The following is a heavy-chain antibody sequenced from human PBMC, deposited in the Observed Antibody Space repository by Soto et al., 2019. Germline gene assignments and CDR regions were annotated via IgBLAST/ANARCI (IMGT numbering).Heavy chain of an antibody. J-gene: IGHJ4*02. D-gene: IGHD3-9*01. CDR1: GFTFSSYA. CDR3: ALLGREYFDWLFRFDY. CDR2: ISGSGGST. Sequence: PGGSLRLSCAASGFTFSSYAMSWVRQPPGKGLEWVSAISGSGGSTDYADSVKGRFTISRDNSKNTVYLQMNSLRAEDTAVYYCALLGREYFDWLFRFDYWGQGTLVTVSS. V-gene: IGHV3-23*01.